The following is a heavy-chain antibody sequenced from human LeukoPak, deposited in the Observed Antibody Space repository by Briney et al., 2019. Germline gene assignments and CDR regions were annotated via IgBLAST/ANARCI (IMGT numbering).Heavy chain of an antibody. D-gene: IGHD3-22*01. CDR1: GGSISSSSYY. CDR2: IYYSGST. V-gene: IGHV4-39*07. Sequence: SETLSLTCTVSGGSISSSSYYWGWIRQPPGKGLEWIGSIYYSGSTYYNPSLKSRVTISVDTSKNQFSLKLSSVAAADTAVYYCARDGDSSGYFTSGSGGLFDYWGQGTLVTVSS. J-gene: IGHJ4*02. CDR3: ARDGDSSGYFTSGSGGLFDY.